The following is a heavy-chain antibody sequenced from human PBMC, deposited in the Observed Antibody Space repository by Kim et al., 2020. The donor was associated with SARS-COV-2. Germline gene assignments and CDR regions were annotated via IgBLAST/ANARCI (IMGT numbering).Heavy chain of an antibody. Sequence: SETLSLTCTVSGGSISSGDYYWSWIRQPPGKGLEWIGYIYYSGSTYYNPSLKSRVTISVDTSKNQFSLKLSSVTAADTAVYYCARENLAAAGPIDYWGQGALVTVSS. J-gene: IGHJ4*02. D-gene: IGHD6-13*01. CDR3: ARENLAAAGPIDY. CDR1: GGSISSGDYY. CDR2: IYYSGST. V-gene: IGHV4-30-4*01.